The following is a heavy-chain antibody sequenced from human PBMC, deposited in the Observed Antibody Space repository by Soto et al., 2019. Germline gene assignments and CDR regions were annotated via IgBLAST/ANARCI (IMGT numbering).Heavy chain of an antibody. J-gene: IGHJ6*02. CDR3: AKVEGYCSSTSCYWGYYYYGMDV. CDR2: ISGSGGST. D-gene: IGHD2-2*01. Sequence: GGSLRLSCAASGFTFSSYAMSWVRQAPGKGLEWVSAISGSGGSTYYADSVKGRFTISRDNSKNTLYLQMNSLRAEDTAVYYCAKVEGYCSSTSCYWGYYYYGMDVWGQGTTVTVSS. CDR1: GFTFSSYA. V-gene: IGHV3-23*01.